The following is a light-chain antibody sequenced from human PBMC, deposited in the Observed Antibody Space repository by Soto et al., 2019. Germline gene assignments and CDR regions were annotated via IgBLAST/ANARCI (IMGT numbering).Light chain of an antibody. V-gene: IGLV2-11*01. CDR2: DVS. CDR3: CSYAGTYTPL. J-gene: IGLJ2*01. CDR1: SSDVGGYNY. Sequence: QSVLTQPRSVSGSPGQSVTISCTGTSSDVGGYNYVSWCQHNPGKAPKLMIFDVSARPSGVPDRFSGSKSANTASLTISGLQAEDEADYYCCSYAGTYTPLFGGGTKLTVL.